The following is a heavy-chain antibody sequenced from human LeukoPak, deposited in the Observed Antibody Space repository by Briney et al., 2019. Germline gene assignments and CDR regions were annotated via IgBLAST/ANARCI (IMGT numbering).Heavy chain of an antibody. D-gene: IGHD3-10*01. CDR2: ISYDGSNK. Sequence: GGSLRLSCAASGFTFSSYAMHWVRQAPGKGLEWVAVISYDGSNKYYADSVKGRFTVSRDNSKNTLYLQMNSLRAEDTAVYYCARGFSGITMVRGVVGYWGQGTLVTVSS. CDR1: GFTFSSYA. J-gene: IGHJ4*02. V-gene: IGHV3-30-3*01. CDR3: ARGFSGITMVRGVVGY.